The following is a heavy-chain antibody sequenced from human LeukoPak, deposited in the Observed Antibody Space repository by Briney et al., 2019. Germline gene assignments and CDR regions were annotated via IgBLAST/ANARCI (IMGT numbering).Heavy chain of an antibody. V-gene: IGHV4-59*08. CDR1: GGSISSYY. D-gene: IGHD2-15*01. J-gene: IGHJ4*02. CDR2: IYYSGST. Sequence: SETLSLTCTVSGGSISSYYWSWIRQPPGKGLEWIGYIYYSGSTNYNPSLKSRVTISVDTSKNQFSLKLSSVTAADTAVYYCARSGPWYPVPFDYWGQGTLVTVSS. CDR3: ARSGPWYPVPFDY.